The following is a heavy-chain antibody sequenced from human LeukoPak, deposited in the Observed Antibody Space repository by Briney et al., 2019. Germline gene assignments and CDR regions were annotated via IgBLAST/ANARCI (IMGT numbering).Heavy chain of an antibody. CDR1: RYSFTSYW. CDR2: IDPSDSYT. D-gene: IGHD3-9*01. Sequence: PGESLKISCKGSRYSFTSYWISWVRQVPGKGREWMGRIDPSDSYTNYSPSFQGHVTISADKSISTAYLQWSSLKASDTAMFFFFKQKTAYDILTGYYIGYWGQGTLVTVSS. CDR3: FKQKTAYDILTGYYIGY. J-gene: IGHJ4*02. V-gene: IGHV5-10-1*01.